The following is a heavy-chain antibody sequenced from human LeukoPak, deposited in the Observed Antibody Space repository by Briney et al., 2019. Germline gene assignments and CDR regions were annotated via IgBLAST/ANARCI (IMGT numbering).Heavy chain of an antibody. J-gene: IGHJ4*02. CDR2: IYYSGST. D-gene: IGHD3-22*01. V-gene: IGHV4-59*01. Sequence: SETLSLTCTVSGGSISSYYWSWIRQPPGMGLEWIGYIYYSGSTHYNPSLQSRVTISLDTSRNQFSLKLSSVTAADTAVYYCARVGDSSGYYGYYFDYWGQGTLVTVSS. CDR1: GGSISSYY. CDR3: ARVGDSSGYYGYYFDY.